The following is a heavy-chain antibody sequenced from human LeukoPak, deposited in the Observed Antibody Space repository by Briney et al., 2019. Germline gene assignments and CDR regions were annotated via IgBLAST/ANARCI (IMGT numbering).Heavy chain of an antibody. Sequence: GASVKVSCKASGYTFTSYDINWVRQAPGQGLEWMGWISAYNGNTNYAQKLQGRVTMTTDTSTSAAYMELRSLRSDDTAVYYCAIYDYGDYDPLDYWGQGTLVTVSS. J-gene: IGHJ4*02. CDR1: GYTFTSYD. CDR2: ISAYNGNT. D-gene: IGHD4-17*01. CDR3: AIYDYGDYDPLDY. V-gene: IGHV1-18*01.